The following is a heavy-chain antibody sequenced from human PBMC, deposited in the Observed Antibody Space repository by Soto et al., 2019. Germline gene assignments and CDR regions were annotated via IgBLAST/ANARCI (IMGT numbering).Heavy chain of an antibody. CDR3: GRTQYYYDAGNFYLDY. D-gene: IGHD3-10*01. CDR1: GYSFTNYW. V-gene: IGHV5-51*01. CDR2: IYPGDSDT. Sequence: GESLKISCKVSGYSFTNYWIGWVRQMPGKGLEWMGIIYPGDSDTRYSPSFQGQVTISAAKSISTAFLQWSSLKASDTAMYYCGRTQYYYDAGNFYLDYWGQGTLVTVSS. J-gene: IGHJ4*02.